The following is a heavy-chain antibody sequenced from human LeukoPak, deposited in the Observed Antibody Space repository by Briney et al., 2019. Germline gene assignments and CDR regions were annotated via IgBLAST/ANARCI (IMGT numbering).Heavy chain of an antibody. CDR2: IYYSGST. CDR1: GGSFSGYY. Sequence: SETLSLTCAVYGGSFSGYYWSWIRQPPGKGLESIGYIYYSGSTSYNPSLKSRVTISVDTSKKQFSLKLSSVTAADTAFYYCARYIVSYPHDAFDIWGQGTMVTVSS. V-gene: IGHV4-59*01. D-gene: IGHD1-26*01. CDR3: ARYIVSYPHDAFDI. J-gene: IGHJ3*02.